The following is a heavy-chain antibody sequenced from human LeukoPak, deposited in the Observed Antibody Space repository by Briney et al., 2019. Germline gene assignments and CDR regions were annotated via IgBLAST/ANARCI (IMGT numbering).Heavy chain of an antibody. Sequence: GGSLRLSCAASGFTFSNYYMSWIRQAPGKGLEWVSYISSSGSTIYYADSVKGRFTISRDNAKNSLYLQMNSLRAEDTAVYYCATCSGGSCYPTYYFDYWGQGTLVTVSS. J-gene: IGHJ4*02. V-gene: IGHV3-11*01. D-gene: IGHD2-15*01. CDR1: GFTFSNYY. CDR2: ISSSGSTI. CDR3: ATCSGGSCYPTYYFDY.